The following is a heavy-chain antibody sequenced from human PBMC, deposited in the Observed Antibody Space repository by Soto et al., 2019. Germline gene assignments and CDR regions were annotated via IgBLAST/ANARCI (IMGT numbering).Heavy chain of an antibody. V-gene: IGHV1-69*13. Sequence: ASVKVSCKASGGTFSSYAISWVRQAPGQGLEWMGGIIPIFGTANYAQKFQGRVTITADESTSTAYMELSSLRSEDTAVYYCASTYYYDSSGYHYGAPLDYWGQGTLVTVSS. CDR3: ASTYYYDSSGYHYGAPLDY. J-gene: IGHJ4*02. CDR2: IIPIFGTA. CDR1: GGTFSSYA. D-gene: IGHD3-22*01.